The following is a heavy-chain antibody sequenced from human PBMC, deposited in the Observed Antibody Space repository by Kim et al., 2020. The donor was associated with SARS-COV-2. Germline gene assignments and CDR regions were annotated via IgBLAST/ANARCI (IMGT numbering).Heavy chain of an antibody. J-gene: IGHJ4*02. CDR3: GRVRANTYGFFDY. CDR1: GVSISSSSYY. V-gene: IGHV4-39*07. Sequence: SETLSLTCAVSGVSISSSSYYWGWVRQPPGKGLEWIGTIYYSGSTYYNPSLKSRVTISADTSKNQFSLKVSSVTAADTAVYYCGRVRANTYGFFDYGGQG. D-gene: IGHD5-18*01. CDR2: IYYSGST.